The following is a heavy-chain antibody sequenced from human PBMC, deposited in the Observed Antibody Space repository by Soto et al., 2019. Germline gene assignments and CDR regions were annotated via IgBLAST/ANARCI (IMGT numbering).Heavy chain of an antibody. V-gene: IGHV3-74*01. CDR1: GFTFSSYW. CDR2: INSDGSST. J-gene: IGHJ3*02. CDR3: ARDQGSSDAFDI. D-gene: IGHD6-6*01. Sequence: RRLSCAASGFTFSSYWMHWVRQAPGKGLVWVSRINSDGSSTSYADSVKGRFTTSRDNAKNTLYLQMNSLRAEDTAVYYCARDQGSSDAFDIWGQGTMVTVSS.